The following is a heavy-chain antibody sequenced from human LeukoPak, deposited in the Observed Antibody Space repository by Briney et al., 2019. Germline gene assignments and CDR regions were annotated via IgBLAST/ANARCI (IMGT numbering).Heavy chain of an antibody. CDR3: ARGEDIVVVPAALAFDI. CDR1: GFTFSDYY. Sequence: KRGGSLTLSCAASGFTFSDYYMSRIRQAPGKGMEWVSYISSSGSTIYYADSVKGRFTISRDNAKNSLYMQMNSLRAEDAAVYYCARGEDIVVVPAALAFDIWGQGTMVTVSS. D-gene: IGHD2-2*01. J-gene: IGHJ3*02. CDR2: ISSSGSTI. V-gene: IGHV3-11*01.